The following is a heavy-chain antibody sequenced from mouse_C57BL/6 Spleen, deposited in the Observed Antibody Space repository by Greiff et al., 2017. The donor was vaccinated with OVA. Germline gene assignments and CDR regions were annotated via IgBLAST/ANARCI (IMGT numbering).Heavy chain of an antibody. CDR1: GYTFTDYE. Sequence: VQGVESGAELVRPGASVTLSCKASGYTFTDYEMHWVKQTPVHGLEWIGAIDPETGGTAYNQKFKGKAILTADESSSTAYMELRSLTSEDSAVYYCTRESIYYGNYFDYWGQGTTLTVSS. D-gene: IGHD2-1*01. J-gene: IGHJ2*01. V-gene: IGHV1-15*01. CDR2: IDPETGGT. CDR3: TRESIYYGNYFDY.